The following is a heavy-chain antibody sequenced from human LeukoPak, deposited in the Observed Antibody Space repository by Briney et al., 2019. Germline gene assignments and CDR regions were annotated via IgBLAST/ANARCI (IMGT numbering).Heavy chain of an antibody. J-gene: IGHJ5*02. CDR1: GFTVSSNY. Sequence: PGGSLRLSCAASGFTVSSNYMSWVRQAPGKGLEWVSVIYSGGSTYYADSVKGRFTISRDNSKNTPYLQMNSLRAEDTAVYYCARLRNQDWFDPWGQGTLVTVSS. V-gene: IGHV3-53*01. CDR3: ARLRNQDWFDP. CDR2: IYSGGST.